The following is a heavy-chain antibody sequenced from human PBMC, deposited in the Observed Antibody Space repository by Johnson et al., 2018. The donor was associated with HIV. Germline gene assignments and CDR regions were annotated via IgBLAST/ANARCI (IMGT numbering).Heavy chain of an antibody. J-gene: IGHJ3*01. V-gene: IGHV3-11*04. CDR1: GFTFSDYY. D-gene: IGHD6-13*01. CDR2: ISSSGSPI. CDR3: ARGRIGAAGWDAFDV. Sequence: QVQLVESGGGLVKPGGSLRLSCAASGFTFSDYYMSWIRQAPGKGLEWVSHISSSGSPINYADSVKGRFSISRDSAKNSLYLQMDSLRAGDTAVYYCARGRIGAAGWDAFDVWGQGTMVTVSS.